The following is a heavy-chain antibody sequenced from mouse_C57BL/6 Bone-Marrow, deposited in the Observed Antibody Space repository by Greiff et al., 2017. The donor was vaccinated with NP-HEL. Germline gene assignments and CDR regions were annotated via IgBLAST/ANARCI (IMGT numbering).Heavy chain of an antibody. J-gene: IGHJ3*01. CDR1: GFTIKNTY. D-gene: IGHD1-1*01. Sequence: EVQLQQSVAELVRPGASVKLSCTASGFTIKNTYMPWVKQRPEQGLEWIGRIYPANGNTKYAPKFQGKATITADTSSNTAYLQLSSLTSEDTAIYYCASYYYGSSWAWFAYWGQGTLVTVSA. CDR3: ASYYYGSSWAWFAY. CDR2: IYPANGNT. V-gene: IGHV14-3*01.